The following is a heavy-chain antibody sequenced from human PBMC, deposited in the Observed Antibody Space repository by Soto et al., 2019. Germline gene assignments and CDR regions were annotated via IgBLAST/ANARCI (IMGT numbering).Heavy chain of an antibody. CDR1: GYTFTGYY. CDR2: INPNSGGT. V-gene: IGHV1-2*04. J-gene: IGHJ6*03. D-gene: IGHD2-2*01. CDR3: ARGYCSSTSCYGRYYYYYMDV. Sequence: GASVKVSCKASGYTFTGYYMHWVRQAPGQGLEWMGWINPNSGGTNYAQKFQGWVTMTRDTSISTAYMELSRLRSDDTAVYYCARGYCSSTSCYGRYYYYYMDVWGKGTTVTV.